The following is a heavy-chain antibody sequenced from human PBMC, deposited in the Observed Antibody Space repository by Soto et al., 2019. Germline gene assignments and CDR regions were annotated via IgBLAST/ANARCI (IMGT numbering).Heavy chain of an antibody. Sequence: SETLSLTCTVSGGSISSYYWSWIRQPPGKGLEWIGYIYYSGSTNYNPSLKSRVTISVDTSKNQFSLKLSSVTAADTAVYYCARYLPSLIVFDYWGQGTLVTVSS. D-gene: IGHD3-16*02. V-gene: IGHV4-59*01. J-gene: IGHJ4*02. CDR2: IYYSGST. CDR1: GGSISSYY. CDR3: ARYLPSLIVFDY.